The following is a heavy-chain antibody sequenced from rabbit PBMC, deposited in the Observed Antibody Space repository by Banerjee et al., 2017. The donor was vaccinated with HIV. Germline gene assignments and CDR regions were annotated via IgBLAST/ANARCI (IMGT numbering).Heavy chain of an antibody. CDR2: INTSSGNT. Sequence: QEQLVETGGGLVQPGGSLTLSCKASGFDFSNSYKTWVRQAPGKGLVWILGINTSSGNTGYASGAKVRVTISKTTSTTVTLQMTSLTAADTATYFCSINMASSNGDYMAYFNLWGQGTLVTVS. CDR1: GFDFSNSYK. V-gene: IGHV1S45*01. J-gene: IGHJ4*01. CDR3: SINMASSNGDYMAYFNL. D-gene: IGHD1-1*01.